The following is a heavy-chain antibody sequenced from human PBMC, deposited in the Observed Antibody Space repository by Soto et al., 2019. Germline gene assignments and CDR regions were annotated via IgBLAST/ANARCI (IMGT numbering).Heavy chain of an antibody. Sequence: ASVKVSCKASGYTFSDFDINWLRQAAGQGPEWMGWMNAKSGDTFSAQRLQGKFNMTWDTSLSTAYMEVGSLTSDDAAIYYCARGNPSNHAGFDVWGQGTTVTVSS. D-gene: IGHD2-8*01. V-gene: IGHV1-8*01. J-gene: IGHJ6*02. CDR2: MNAKSGDT. CDR3: ARGNPSNHAGFDV. CDR1: GYTFSDFD.